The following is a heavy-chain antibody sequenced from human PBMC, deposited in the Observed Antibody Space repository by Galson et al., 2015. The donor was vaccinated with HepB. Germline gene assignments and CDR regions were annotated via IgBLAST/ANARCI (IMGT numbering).Heavy chain of an antibody. CDR1: GFTFSSYA. J-gene: IGHJ6*02. Sequence: SLRLSCAASGFTFSSYAMSWVRQAPGKGLEWVSAISGSGGSTYYADSVKGRFTISRDNSKNTLYLQMNSLRAEDTAVYYCAKVRWFGDFSRDYYYGMDVWGQGTTVTVSS. V-gene: IGHV3-23*01. CDR3: AKVRWFGDFSRDYYYGMDV. CDR2: ISGSGGST. D-gene: IGHD3-10*01.